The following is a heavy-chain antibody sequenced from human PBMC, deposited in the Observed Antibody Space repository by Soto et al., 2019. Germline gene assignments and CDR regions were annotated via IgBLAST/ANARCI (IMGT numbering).Heavy chain of an antibody. CDR2: LAYDGNTK. CDR3: ARDHGDCSGGTCYWSDY. Sequence: QVQLVESGGGVVQPGRSLRLSCAASGFTFSTHSMHWVRQAPGKGLEWVAVLAYDGNTKHYADSVKGRFTVSRDISKNTAFLQMDSLRAEDTAVYYCARDHGDCSGGTCYWSDYWGQGTLVTVSS. V-gene: IGHV3-30-3*01. CDR1: GFTFSTHS. J-gene: IGHJ4*02. D-gene: IGHD2-15*01.